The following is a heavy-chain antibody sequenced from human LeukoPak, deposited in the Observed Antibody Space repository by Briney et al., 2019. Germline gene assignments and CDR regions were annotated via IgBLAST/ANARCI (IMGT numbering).Heavy chain of an antibody. CDR3: ARDSGTTGEVKFDP. V-gene: IGHV4-4*07. D-gene: IGHD3-10*01. J-gene: IGHJ5*02. Sequence: SETLSLTCTVSSGSISNYYWSWVRQPAGKGLEWIGRIYTSGSTTYNPSLKSRLTISIDKSKNQFSLKLSSVTAADTAVYYCARDSGTTGEVKFDPWGQGTLVTVSS. CDR2: IYTSGST. CDR1: SGSISNYY.